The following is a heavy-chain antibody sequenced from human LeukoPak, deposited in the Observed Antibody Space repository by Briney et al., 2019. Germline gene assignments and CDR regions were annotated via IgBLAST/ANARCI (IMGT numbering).Heavy chain of an antibody. J-gene: IGHJ6*02. CDR2: ISAYNGNT. D-gene: IGHD4-4*01. Sequence: ASVKVSCKASGYTFTSYGISWVRQAPGQGLEWMGWISAYNGNTNYAQKLQGRVTMTTDTSTSTAYMELRSLRSDDTAVYYCATTTVPPHYYYYYGMDVWGQGTTVTVSS. V-gene: IGHV1-18*01. CDR3: ATTTVPPHYYYYYGMDV. CDR1: GYTFTSYG.